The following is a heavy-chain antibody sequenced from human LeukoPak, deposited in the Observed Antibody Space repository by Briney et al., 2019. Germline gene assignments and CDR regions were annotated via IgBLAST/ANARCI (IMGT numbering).Heavy chain of an antibody. V-gene: IGHV3-7*01. CDR1: GFTFSSYW. CDR2: IKQDGSEK. Sequence: GGSLRLSCAASGFTFSSYWMSWVRQAPGKGLEWVANIKQDGSEKYYVDSVKGRFTISRDNAKNSLYLQMNSPRAEDTAVYYCARDLRGSRLLWFGELSTFDYWGQGTLVTVSS. CDR3: ARDLRGSRLLWFGELSTFDY. J-gene: IGHJ4*02. D-gene: IGHD3-10*01.